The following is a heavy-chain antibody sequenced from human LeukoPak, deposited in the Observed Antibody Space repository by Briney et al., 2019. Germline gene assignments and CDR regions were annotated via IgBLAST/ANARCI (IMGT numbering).Heavy chain of an antibody. D-gene: IGHD6-13*01. CDR2: INPNSGGT. CDR3: ARYPRTRVWHQLSNWFDP. CDR1: GYTFTCYY. V-gene: IGHV1-2*02. J-gene: IGHJ5*02. Sequence: ASVKVSCKASGYTFTCYYMHWVRQAPGQGLEWMGWINPNSGGTNYAQKFQGRVTMTRDTSISTAYMELSRLRSDDTAVYYCARYPRTRVWHQLSNWFDPWGQGTLVTVSS.